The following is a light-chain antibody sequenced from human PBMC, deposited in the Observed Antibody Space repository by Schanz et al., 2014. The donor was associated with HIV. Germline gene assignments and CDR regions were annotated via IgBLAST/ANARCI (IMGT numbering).Light chain of an antibody. CDR2: DVT. J-gene: IGLJ1*01. V-gene: IGLV2-14*03. Sequence: QSALTQPASVSGSPGQSITISCTGTNIDVGGYNYVSWYQQRPDKAPKLMIYDVTKRPSGVSSRFSGSKSGNMAYLTISALQAEDEADYYCASYTTSHTFVFGTGTKLTVL. CDR3: ASYTTSHTFV. CDR1: NIDVGGYNY.